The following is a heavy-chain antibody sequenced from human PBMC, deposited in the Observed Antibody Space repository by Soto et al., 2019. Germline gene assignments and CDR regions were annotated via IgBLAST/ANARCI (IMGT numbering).Heavy chain of an antibody. J-gene: IGHJ4*02. CDR3: ARLKNIVGASANFDY. D-gene: IGHD1-26*01. Sequence: GGSLRLSCTASGFSFSSYWMHWVRQAPGKGLVWVSRINTDGSSTSYADPVKGRFTISRDNAKNTLYLQMNSLRAEDTAVYYCARLKNIVGASANFDYWGQGTLVTVSS. CDR2: INTDGSST. V-gene: IGHV3-74*01. CDR1: GFSFSSYW.